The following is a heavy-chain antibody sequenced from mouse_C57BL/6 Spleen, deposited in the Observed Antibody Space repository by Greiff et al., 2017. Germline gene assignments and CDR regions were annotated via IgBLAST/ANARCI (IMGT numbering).Heavy chain of an antibody. D-gene: IGHD2-4*01. CDR2: IDPNSGGT. CDR3: ARGGGYDYGSFDY. Sequence: QVQLQQPGAELVKPGASVKLSCKASGYTFTSYWMHWVKQRPGRGLEWIGRIDPNSGGTKYNEKFKSQATLTVDKPSSTASMQLSSLTSEDSAVYYCARGGGYDYGSFDYWGQGTTLTVSS. V-gene: IGHV1-72*01. J-gene: IGHJ2*01. CDR1: GYTFTSYW.